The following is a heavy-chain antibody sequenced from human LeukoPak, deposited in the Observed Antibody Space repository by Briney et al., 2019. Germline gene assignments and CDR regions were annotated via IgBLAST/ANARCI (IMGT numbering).Heavy chain of an antibody. CDR2: ISAYNGNR. J-gene: IGHJ3*02. D-gene: IGHD2-21*02. CDR1: GYTFSSYG. CDR3: AREEAYCGGDCYSFAFDI. V-gene: IGHV1-18*01. Sequence: ASVQVSCKASGYTFSSYGISWVRQAPGQGLEWMGWISAYNGNRNYAQKLQGRVTMTTDTSTSTAYMELRSLRSDDTAVYYCAREEAYCGGDCYSFAFDIWGQGTMVTVSS.